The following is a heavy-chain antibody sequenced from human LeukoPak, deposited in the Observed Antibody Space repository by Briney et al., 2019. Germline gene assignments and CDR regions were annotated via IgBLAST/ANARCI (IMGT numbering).Heavy chain of an antibody. D-gene: IGHD3-9*01. J-gene: IGHJ4*02. V-gene: IGHV5-10-1*01. CDR2: INPSDSYT. CDR1: GYRFTSYW. Sequence: GESLKISCKGSGYRFTSYWISWVRQMPGKGLEWMGKINPSDSYTDYSPSFQGHVTISADKSISTAYLQWSSLKASDTAIYYCARQLDILTGYGYWGQGTLVAVSS. CDR3: ARQLDILTGYGY.